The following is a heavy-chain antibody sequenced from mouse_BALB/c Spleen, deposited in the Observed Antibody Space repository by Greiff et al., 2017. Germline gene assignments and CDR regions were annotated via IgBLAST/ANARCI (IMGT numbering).Heavy chain of an antibody. V-gene: IGHV2-9*02. CDR1: GFSLTSYG. CDR2: IWAGGST. Sequence: QVQLKESGPGLVAPSQSLSITCTVSGFSLTSYGVHWVRQPPGKGLEWLGVIWAGGSTNYNSALMSRLSISKDNSKSQVFLKMNSLQTDDTAMYYCARDRAYDYDVEHAMDYWGQGTSVTVSS. J-gene: IGHJ4*01. CDR3: ARDRAYDYDVEHAMDY. D-gene: IGHD2-4*01.